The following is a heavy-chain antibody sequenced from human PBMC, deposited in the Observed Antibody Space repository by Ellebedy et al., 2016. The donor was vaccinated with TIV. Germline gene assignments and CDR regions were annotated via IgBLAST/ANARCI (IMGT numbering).Heavy chain of an antibody. V-gene: IGHV3-11*06. CDR1: GFRFSDHY. Sequence: GGSLRLSCVVSGFRFSDHYMNWIGQTPGKGLEWLSYISGSSSYTNYADSVKGRFTISRDNAKNSLYLQMDNLRVEDTAVYYCVRTARLADYWGQGTPVTVSS. CDR2: ISGSSSYT. CDR3: VRTARLADY. J-gene: IGHJ4*02. D-gene: IGHD2-21*02.